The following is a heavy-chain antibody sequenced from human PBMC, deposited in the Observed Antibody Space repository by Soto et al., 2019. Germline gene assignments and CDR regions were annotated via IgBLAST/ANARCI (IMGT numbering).Heavy chain of an antibody. Sequence: ASVKVSCKASGGTFSSYTISWVRQAPGQGLEWMGRIIPILGIANYAQKFQGRVTITADKSTSTAYMELSSLRSEDTAVYYCARSTSGSYHVTWFDPWGQGTLVTVSS. CDR2: IIPILGIA. CDR1: GGTFSSYT. J-gene: IGHJ5*02. V-gene: IGHV1-69*02. CDR3: ARSTSGSYHVTWFDP. D-gene: IGHD3-10*01.